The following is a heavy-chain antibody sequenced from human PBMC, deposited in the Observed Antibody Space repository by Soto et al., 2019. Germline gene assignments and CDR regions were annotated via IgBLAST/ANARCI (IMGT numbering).Heavy chain of an antibody. J-gene: IGHJ3*02. V-gene: IGHV1-24*01. Sequence: ASVKVSCKVSGYTLTELAMHWVRQTPGKGLEWMGGFDPEDGETIYAQKFQGRVTMTEDTSTDTAYMELSSLRSEDTAVYYCATFGPDAFDIWGQGTMVTVSS. CDR1: GYTLTELA. CDR2: FDPEDGET. CDR3: ATFGPDAFDI. D-gene: IGHD3-10*01.